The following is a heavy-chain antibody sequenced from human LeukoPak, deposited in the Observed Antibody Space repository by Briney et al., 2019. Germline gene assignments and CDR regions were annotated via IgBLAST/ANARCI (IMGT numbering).Heavy chain of an antibody. J-gene: IGHJ6*03. CDR1: GGTFSSYA. CDR3: ARDSPIAYGDYGYYHYYLDV. D-gene: IGHD4-17*01. Sequence: ASVKVSCKASGGTFSSYAISWVRQAPGQGLEWMGGIIPIFGTANYAQKFQGRVTITADESTSTAYMELSSLRSEDTAVYYCARDSPIAYGDYGYYHYYLDVWGKGTTVTVSS. V-gene: IGHV1-69*13. CDR2: IIPIFGTA.